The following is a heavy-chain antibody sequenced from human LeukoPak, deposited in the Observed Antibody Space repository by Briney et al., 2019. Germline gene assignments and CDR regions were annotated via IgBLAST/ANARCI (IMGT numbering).Heavy chain of an antibody. V-gene: IGHV3-9*03. J-gene: IGHJ3*02. CDR2: ISWNSGSI. Sequence: GRSLRLSCAASGFTFDDYAMHWVRQAPGKGLEWVSGISWNSGSIGYADSVKGRFTISRDNAKNSLYLQMNSLRAEDMALYYCARSSRRSPAEVAFDIWGQGTMVTVSS. CDR3: ARSSRRSPAEVAFDI. D-gene: IGHD6-13*01. CDR1: GFTFDDYA.